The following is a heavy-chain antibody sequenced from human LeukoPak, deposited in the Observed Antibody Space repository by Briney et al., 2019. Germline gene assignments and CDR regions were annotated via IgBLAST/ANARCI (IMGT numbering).Heavy chain of an antibody. Sequence: GGSLRLSCVASGFTFSTYWMSWVRQAPGKGLEWVANLKEDGAEKYYVDSVKGRFTISRDNVKNSLYLQMNNLRVEDTAVYYCARDRVGASDWGQGTLVTVSS. CDR1: GFTFSTYW. D-gene: IGHD1-26*01. J-gene: IGHJ4*02. V-gene: IGHV3-7*05. CDR2: LKEDGAEK. CDR3: ARDRVGASD.